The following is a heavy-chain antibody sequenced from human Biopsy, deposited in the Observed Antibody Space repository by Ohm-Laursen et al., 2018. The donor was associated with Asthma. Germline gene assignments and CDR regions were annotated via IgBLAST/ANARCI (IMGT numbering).Heavy chain of an antibody. CDR3: ARDSRGAGPDFDS. J-gene: IGHJ4*02. CDR2: IYYSGTT. D-gene: IGHD6-19*01. V-gene: IGHV4-59*11. CDR1: GDSISVHY. Sequence: PSDTLSLTWSVSGDSISVHYWWAWIRQPPGKGLEWIGYIYYSGTTNYNPSLRGRVTISVNTSKNQFSLKLSSVSAADTAVYFCARDSRGAGPDFDSWGQGTLVTVSS.